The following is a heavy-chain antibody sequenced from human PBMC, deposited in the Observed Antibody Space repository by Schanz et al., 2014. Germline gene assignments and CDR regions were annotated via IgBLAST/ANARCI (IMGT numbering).Heavy chain of an antibody. CDR2: INSRSNFI. Sequence: VQLVESGGGVVQPGRSLRLSCSASGFTLSSYGMPWVRQAPGKGLERGSSINSRSNFIDYADSVKGRFTSARDNAKNSLYLQMNSLRAEDTAVYYCAGAVATIRADAFDIWGQGTILTVSS. D-gene: IGHD5-12*01. J-gene: IGHJ3*02. CDR1: GFTLSSYG. CDR3: AGAVATIRADAFDI. V-gene: IGHV3-21*01.